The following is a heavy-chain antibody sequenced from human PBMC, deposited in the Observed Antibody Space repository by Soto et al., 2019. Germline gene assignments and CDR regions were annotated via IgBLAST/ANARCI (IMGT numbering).Heavy chain of an antibody. Sequence: GGSLRLSCAASGFTFSSYAMSWVRQAPGKGLEWVSAISGSGGSTYYADSVKCRFTISRDNSKNTLYLHMNSLIAEDTAVYYCAQGTYHDFWSGIIIFGYWGQGTLVTVS. J-gene: IGHJ4*02. CDR3: AQGTYHDFWSGIIIFGY. V-gene: IGHV3-23*01. CDR2: ISGSGGST. CDR1: GFTFSSYA. D-gene: IGHD3-3*01.